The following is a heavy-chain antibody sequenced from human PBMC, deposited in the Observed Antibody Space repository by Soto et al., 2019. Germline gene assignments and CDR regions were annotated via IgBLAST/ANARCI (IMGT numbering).Heavy chain of an antibody. CDR1: GFSLTTGGVG. CDR3: AHNHAATWLFDY. V-gene: IGHV2-5*02. CDR2: IYGDDDK. Sequence: QITLKESGPTLVKPTQSLTLTCTFSGFSLTTGGVGVGWIRQPPGKAPEWLALIYGDDDKRFRASLKNRLSITRDTSRNEVVLKMSNMDPVDPSTFFCAHNHAATWLFDYWGQGILVTVSP. J-gene: IGHJ4*02. D-gene: IGHD2-2*01.